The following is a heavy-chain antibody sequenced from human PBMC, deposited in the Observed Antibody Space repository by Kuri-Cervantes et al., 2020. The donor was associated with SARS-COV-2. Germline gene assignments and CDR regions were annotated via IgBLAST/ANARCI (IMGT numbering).Heavy chain of an antibody. CDR3: AREVSSEQLVAFDY. Sequence: GSLRLSCAVSGYSISSGYYWGWIRQPPGKGLEWIGEINHSGSTNYNPSLKSRVTISVDTSKNQFSLKLSSVTAADTAVYYCAREVSSEQLVAFDYWGQGTLVTVSS. CDR1: GYSISSGYY. CDR2: INHSGST. D-gene: IGHD6-6*01. J-gene: IGHJ4*02. V-gene: IGHV4-38-2*02.